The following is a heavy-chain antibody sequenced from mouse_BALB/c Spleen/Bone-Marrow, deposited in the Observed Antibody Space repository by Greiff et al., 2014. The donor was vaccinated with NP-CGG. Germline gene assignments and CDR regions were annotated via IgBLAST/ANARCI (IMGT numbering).Heavy chain of an antibody. CDR1: GYAFTNYF. V-gene: IGHV1-54*01. D-gene: IGHD2-1*01. CDR2: LNPGSGGT. J-gene: IGHJ3*01. CDR3: ARDGNWFPY. Sequence: QVQLQQPGAELVRPGTSVKVSCKASGYAFTNYFIEWVKQRPGQGLEWIGVLNPGSGGTNYNKKFKGKATLTADRSSSTAYMQLSSLTSDDSAVYFCARDGNWFPYWGQGTLVTVSA.